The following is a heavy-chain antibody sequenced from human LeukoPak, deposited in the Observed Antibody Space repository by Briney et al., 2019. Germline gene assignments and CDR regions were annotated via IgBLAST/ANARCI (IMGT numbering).Heavy chain of an antibody. Sequence: GGSLRLSCAASGFTFSSYGMHWVRQAPGKGLEWVAVIWYDGSNKYYADSVKGRFTISRDNSKNTLYLQMNSLRAEDTAVYYCAKAADYDILTGYLYYFDYWGQGTLVTVSS. J-gene: IGHJ4*02. V-gene: IGHV3-33*06. CDR3: AKAADYDILTGYLYYFDY. CDR2: IWYDGSNK. D-gene: IGHD3-9*01. CDR1: GFTFSSYG.